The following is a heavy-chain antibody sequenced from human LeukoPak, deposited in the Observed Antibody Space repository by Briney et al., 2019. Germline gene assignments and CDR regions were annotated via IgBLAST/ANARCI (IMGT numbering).Heavy chain of an antibody. V-gene: IGHV4-59*01. J-gene: IGHJ5*02. Sequence: SETLSLTCTVSGGSISGYYWSWIREPPGKGLEWIGYIYYSGSTNYNPSLKSRVTISVDTSKNQFSLKLSSVTAADTAVYYCASGLSGYDTNHWGQGTLVTVSS. CDR1: GGSISGYY. D-gene: IGHD5-12*01. CDR3: ASGLSGYDTNH. CDR2: IYYSGST.